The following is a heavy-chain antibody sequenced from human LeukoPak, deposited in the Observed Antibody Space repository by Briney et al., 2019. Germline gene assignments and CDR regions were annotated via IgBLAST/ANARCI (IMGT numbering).Heavy chain of an antibody. Sequence: SGGSLRLSCAASGFTFSSYWMSWVRQAPGKGLEWVANIKQDGSEKYYVDSVKGRFTISRDNAKNSLYLQMNSLRAEDTAVYYCARDDHLTRPRALDYWGQGTLVTVSS. CDR3: ARDDHLTRPRALDY. CDR2: IKQDGSEK. CDR1: GFTFSSYW. V-gene: IGHV3-7*01. J-gene: IGHJ4*02. D-gene: IGHD1-26*01.